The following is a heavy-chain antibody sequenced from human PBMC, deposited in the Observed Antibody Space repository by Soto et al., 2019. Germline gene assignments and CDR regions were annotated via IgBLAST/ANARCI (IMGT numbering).Heavy chain of an antibody. Sequence: QVQLVESGGGVVQPGRSLRLSCAASGFTFRSNAMYWVRQAPGKGLEWVAVLSYDGSEEYYADSVKGRFTISRDNSKNTLYLHMNELRAEDTGVYYCAKDRLRDYGNFFYGMGVCGQGTTVTVSS. J-gene: IGHJ6*02. CDR1: GFTFRSNA. V-gene: IGHV3-30*18. CDR3: AKDRLRDYGNFFYGMGV. D-gene: IGHD4-17*01. CDR2: LSYDGSEE.